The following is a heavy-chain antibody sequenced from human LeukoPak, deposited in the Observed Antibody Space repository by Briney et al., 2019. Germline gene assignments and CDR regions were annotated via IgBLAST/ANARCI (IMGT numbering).Heavy chain of an antibody. CDR2: ISGGGGST. Sequence: XXALRLSCAASGVTFSSNAMSWVGQAPGKGVEGGSAISGGGGSTYYSDSVTGLFTISRDNSSNTLSLQMNTLTAEDTAVYYCAKERLDYYDSSGERYFQHSGQGTLFTVSS. J-gene: IGHJ1*01. CDR3: AKERLDYYDSSGERYFQH. D-gene: IGHD3-22*01. CDR1: GVTFSSNA. V-gene: IGHV3-23*01.